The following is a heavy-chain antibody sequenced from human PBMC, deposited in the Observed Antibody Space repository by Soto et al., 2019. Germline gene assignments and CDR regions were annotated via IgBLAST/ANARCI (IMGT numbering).Heavy chain of an antibody. V-gene: IGHV4-39*01. CDR1: GGSISSGGYY. J-gene: IGHJ4*02. CDR2: VYYRGRS. CDR3: VSQRTSVLTQAYFDY. Sequence: SETLSLTCTVSGGSISSGGYYWGWIRQSPGKGLEWIGSVYYRGRSYSKSSVKSRVTISVDTSKNQFSLNLNSVTASDTAVYFCVSQRTSVLTQAYFDYWGPGALVTVSS. D-gene: IGHD2-8*01.